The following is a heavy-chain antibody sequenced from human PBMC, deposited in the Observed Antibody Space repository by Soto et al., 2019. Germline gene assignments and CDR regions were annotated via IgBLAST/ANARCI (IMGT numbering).Heavy chain of an antibody. V-gene: IGHV4-30-4*01. CDR1: GDSISSGNKY. CDR2: IYSSGST. CDR3: ARVPSPFDYYYAMDV. D-gene: IGHD3-16*01. J-gene: IGHJ6*02. Sequence: QVQLWESGPGPVKPSQTLSLTCTVSGDSISSGNKYWSWIRQPPGKGLEWIGYIYSSGSTYYNPSLKSRLSISLHTSDNQFSLKFDSVTDADSAVYYCARVPSPFDYYYAMDVWGHGTTVTVSS.